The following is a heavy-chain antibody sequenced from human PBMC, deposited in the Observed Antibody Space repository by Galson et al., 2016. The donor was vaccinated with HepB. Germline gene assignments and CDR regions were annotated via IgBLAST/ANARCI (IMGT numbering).Heavy chain of an antibody. Sequence: SLRLSCAASGFTFPGYAMHWVRQVPGKGLEWVSGVSWNGVSVGYAASVQGRFTISRDNAKNSLYLQMNSLRPEDTAFYYCAKGPTSTWYEGDCLDPWGQGTLVTVSS. CDR3: AKGPTSTWYEGDCLDP. D-gene: IGHD6-13*01. V-gene: IGHV3-9*01. CDR2: VSWNGVSV. CDR1: GFTFPGYA. J-gene: IGHJ5*01.